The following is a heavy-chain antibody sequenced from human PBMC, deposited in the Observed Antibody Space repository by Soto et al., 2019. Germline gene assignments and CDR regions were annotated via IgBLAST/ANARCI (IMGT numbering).Heavy chain of an antibody. CDR3: AREGAVAGAAYFDY. J-gene: IGHJ4*02. CDR1: GFTFSSYG. CDR2: IWYDGSNK. D-gene: IGHD6-19*01. Sequence: QVQLVESGGGVVQPGRSLRLSCAASGFTFSSYGMHWVRQAPGKGLEWVAVIWYDGSNKYYADSVKGRFTISRDNSKNTLYLQLNGLRAEDTAVYYCAREGAVAGAAYFDYWGQGTLVTVSS. V-gene: IGHV3-33*01.